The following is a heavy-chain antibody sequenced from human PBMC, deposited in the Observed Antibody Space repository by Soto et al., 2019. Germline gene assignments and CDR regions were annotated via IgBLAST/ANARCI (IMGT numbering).Heavy chain of an antibody. CDR3: ARRDYYYYGFDV. CDR2: ISTASSYI. CDR1: GFTFRTYT. Sequence: PGGSLRLSCAASGFTFRTYTMNWVRQAPGKGLEWVSSISTASSYINYADSVRGRFTISRDNAKNSLYLQMNSLRADDTAVYFCARRDYYYYGFDVWGQGTTVTVSS. V-gene: IGHV3-21*01. J-gene: IGHJ6*02.